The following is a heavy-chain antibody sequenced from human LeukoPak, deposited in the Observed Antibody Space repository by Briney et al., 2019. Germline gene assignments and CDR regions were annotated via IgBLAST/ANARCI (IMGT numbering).Heavy chain of an antibody. V-gene: IGHV3-53*01. J-gene: IGHJ4*02. D-gene: IGHD3-10*01. CDR2: IYSGGST. Sequence: GGSLRLSCAASGFTVSSNYMSWVRQAPGKGLEWVSVIYSGGSTYYADSVKGRFTISRDNSKNTLYLQMNSLRAEDTAVYYCANANIWFGELSPWGQGTLVTVSS. CDR1: GFTVSSNY. CDR3: ANANIWFGELSP.